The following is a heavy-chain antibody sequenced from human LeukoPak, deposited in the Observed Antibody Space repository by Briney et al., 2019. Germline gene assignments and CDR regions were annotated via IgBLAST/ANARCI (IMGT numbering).Heavy chain of an antibody. J-gene: IGHJ4*02. Sequence: PSETLSLTCTVSGGSITSYYWSWIRQPPGKDLEWIGYIYHSGNTYYNPSLKSRVTISVDRSKNQFSLKLTSVTAADTAVYYCAGGGDSSGFYYYFDSWGQGTLVTVSS. CDR2: IYHSGNT. CDR3: AGGGDSSGFYYYFDS. CDR1: GGSITSYY. D-gene: IGHD3-22*01. V-gene: IGHV4-59*12.